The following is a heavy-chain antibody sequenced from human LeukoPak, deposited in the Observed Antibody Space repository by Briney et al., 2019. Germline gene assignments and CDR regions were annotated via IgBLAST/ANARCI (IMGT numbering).Heavy chain of an antibody. CDR2: IYYTGNT. D-gene: IGHD2-15*01. V-gene: IGHV4-59*08. Sequence: SETLSLTCTVSGGSISSYYWSWIRQPPGKELEWIGYIYYTGNTNYNPSLKSRVTISIDTSKNQISLKLSSVTAADTAVYYCARHCSGDNCYFYGMDVWGQGTTVTVSS. CDR3: ARHCSGDNCYFYGMDV. J-gene: IGHJ6*02. CDR1: GGSISSYY.